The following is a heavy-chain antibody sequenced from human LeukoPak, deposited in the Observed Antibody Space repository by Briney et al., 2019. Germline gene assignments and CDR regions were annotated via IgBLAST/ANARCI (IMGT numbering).Heavy chain of an antibody. J-gene: IGHJ5*02. CDR2: AYYSGST. CDR3: AREVGDSDSDNWFDP. CDR1: GGSMSPYY. Sequence: PSETLSLTCAVSGGSMSPYYWSWIRQPPGKGLEWIGYAYYSGSTNYNPSLKSRVTISLDTSKNQFSLNLTSVTAADTAVYYCAREVGDSDSDNWFDPWGQGTLVTVSS. V-gene: IGHV4-59*01. D-gene: IGHD2-21*02.